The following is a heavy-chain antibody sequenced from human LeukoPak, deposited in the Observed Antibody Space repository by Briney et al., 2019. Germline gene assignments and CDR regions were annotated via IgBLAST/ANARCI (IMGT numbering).Heavy chain of an antibody. J-gene: IGHJ4*02. CDR1: GGTFSSYA. CDR3: ARGAGSSWYSRGAPNVADY. V-gene: IGHV1-69*01. Sequence: GASVKVSCKASGGTFSSYAISWVRQAPGQGLEWMGGIIPIFGTANYAQKFQGRVTITADESTSTAYMELSSLRSEDTAVYYCARGAGSSWYSRGAPNVADYWGQGTLVTVSS. D-gene: IGHD6-13*01. CDR2: IIPIFGTA.